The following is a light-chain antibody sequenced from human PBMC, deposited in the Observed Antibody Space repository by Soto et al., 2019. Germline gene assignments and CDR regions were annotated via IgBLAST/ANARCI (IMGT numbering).Light chain of an antibody. CDR3: QRYNKWRT. CDR1: ESGSSN. Sequence: VMPQSPATLSVSVGQRATLSCRARESGSSNLAWYQQKPGQAPRLLIYGASTRATGIPARISGSGSGTEFTLTISSLHSEDFAVYYCQRYNKWRTFGQGTKVDIK. J-gene: IGKJ1*01. V-gene: IGKV3-15*01. CDR2: GAS.